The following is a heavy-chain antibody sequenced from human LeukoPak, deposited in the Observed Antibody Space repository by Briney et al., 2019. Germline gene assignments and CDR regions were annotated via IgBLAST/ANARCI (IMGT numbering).Heavy chain of an antibody. CDR2: IYPGNSDT. D-gene: IGHD3-22*01. J-gene: IGHJ3*02. V-gene: IGHV5-51*01. CDR1: GYSFTSYW. CDR3: ARSRYYDSSGPPAFDI. Sequence: GESLKISCKGSGYSFTSYWIGWVRQMPGKGLEWMGIIYPGNSDTRYSPSFQGQVTISADKSISTAYLQWSSLKASDTAMYYCARSRYYDSSGPPAFDIWGQGTMVTVSS.